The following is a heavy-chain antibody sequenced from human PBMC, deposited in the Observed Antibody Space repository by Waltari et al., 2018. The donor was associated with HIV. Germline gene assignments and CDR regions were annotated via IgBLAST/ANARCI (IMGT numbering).Heavy chain of an antibody. J-gene: IGHJ4*02. CDR2: VYYSGST. Sequence: QVHLQESGPGLVKPSRSLSLTCTVSNGSVTNDFYYWTWVRQAPNKGLEWIGYVYYSGSTNYNPSLKGRVTISIDTSKNQFSLRLTSMTVADTAVYYCVRGLGPQRAIKYFFDTWGQGTLVIVPP. CDR1: NGSVTNDFYY. V-gene: IGHV4-61*01. D-gene: IGHD3-16*01. CDR3: VRGLGPQRAIKYFFDT.